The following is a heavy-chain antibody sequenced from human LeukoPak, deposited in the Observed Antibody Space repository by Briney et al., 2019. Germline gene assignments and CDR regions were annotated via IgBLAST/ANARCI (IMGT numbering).Heavy chain of an antibody. CDR3: ARDRGYCSSTSCYTELLSYWFDP. CDR1: GFTFSSYG. Sequence: PGGSLRLSCAASGFTFSSYGMHWVRQAPGKGLEWVAVIWYDGSNKYYADSVKGRFTISRDNSKNTLYLQMNSLRAEDTAVYYCARDRGYCSSTSCYTELLSYWFDPWGQGTLVTVSS. CDR2: IWYDGSNK. D-gene: IGHD2-2*02. J-gene: IGHJ5*02. V-gene: IGHV3-33*01.